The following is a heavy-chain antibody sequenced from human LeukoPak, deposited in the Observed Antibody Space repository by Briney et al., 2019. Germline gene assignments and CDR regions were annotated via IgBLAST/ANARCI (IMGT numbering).Heavy chain of an antibody. CDR3: ARWARQDSSGYNPSYYFDY. J-gene: IGHJ4*02. V-gene: IGHV3-48*01. D-gene: IGHD3-22*01. CDR2: ISTSSSTI. CDR1: GFTFSSYG. Sequence: PGGSLRLSCAASGFTFSSYGMNWVRQAPGKGLEWASYISTSSSTIYYADSVKGRFTISRDNAKNSLYLQMNSLRAEDTAVYYCARWARQDSSGYNPSYYFDYWGQGTLVTVSS.